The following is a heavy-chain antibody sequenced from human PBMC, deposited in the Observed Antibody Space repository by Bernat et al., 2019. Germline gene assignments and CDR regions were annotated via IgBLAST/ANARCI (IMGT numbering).Heavy chain of an antibody. CDR1: GFTISSYS. Sequence: EVQLVESGGGLVQIGGSLRLSCAASGFTISSYSMNWVRQAPGKGLEWVSYLSSSSSTIYYADSVKGRFTISRDNAKNSLYLQMNSLRVEDTAVYYCARGGATMGDYWGQGTLVTVSS. CDR2: LSSSSSTI. V-gene: IGHV3-48*01. J-gene: IGHJ4*02. CDR3: ARGGATMGDY. D-gene: IGHD1-26*01.